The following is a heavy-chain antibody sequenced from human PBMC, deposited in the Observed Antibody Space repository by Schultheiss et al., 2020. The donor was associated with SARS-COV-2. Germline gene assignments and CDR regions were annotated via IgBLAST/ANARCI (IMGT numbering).Heavy chain of an antibody. CDR3: ARDQSSSSSLYYYGMDV. J-gene: IGHJ6*02. CDR1: GYTFTSYY. Sequence: ASVKVSCKASGYTFTSYYMHWVRQAPGQGLEWMGIINPSGGSTSYAQKFQGRVTMTRDTSTSTVYMELSSLRSEDTAVYYCARDQSSSSSLYYYGMDVWGQGTTVTVSS. CDR2: INPSGGST. D-gene: IGHD6-6*01. V-gene: IGHV1-46*01.